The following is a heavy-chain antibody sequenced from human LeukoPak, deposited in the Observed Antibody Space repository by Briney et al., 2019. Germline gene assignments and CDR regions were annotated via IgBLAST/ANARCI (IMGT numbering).Heavy chain of an antibody. D-gene: IGHD1-1*01. Sequence: GGSLRLSCTASGFTFSGYSMNWIRQAPGKGLEWVSSFGTRSTSIYHAGSVKGRFAISRDNAKNSLYLQMNSLRAEDTAVYYCARVSDNWNGIKGAFDIWGQGTLVTVSS. J-gene: IGHJ3*02. V-gene: IGHV3-21*01. CDR2: FGTRSTSI. CDR1: GFTFSGYS. CDR3: ARVSDNWNGIKGAFDI.